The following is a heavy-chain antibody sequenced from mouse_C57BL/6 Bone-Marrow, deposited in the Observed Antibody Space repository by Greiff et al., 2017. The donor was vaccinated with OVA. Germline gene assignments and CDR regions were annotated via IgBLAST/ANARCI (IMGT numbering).Heavy chain of an antibody. Sequence: EVKLVESGGDLVKPGGSLKLSCAASGFTFSSYGMSWVRQTPDKRLEWVATISSGGSYTYYPDSVKGRFTISRDNAKNTLYLQMSSLKSEDTAMYYCARHAGLRRRYYFDYWGQGTTLTVSS. D-gene: IGHD2-4*01. CDR2: ISSGGSYT. CDR3: ARHAGLRRRYYFDY. CDR1: GFTFSSYG. J-gene: IGHJ2*01. V-gene: IGHV5-6*01.